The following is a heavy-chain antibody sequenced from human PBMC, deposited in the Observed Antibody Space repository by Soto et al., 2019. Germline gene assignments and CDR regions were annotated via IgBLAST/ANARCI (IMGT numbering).Heavy chain of an antibody. CDR1: VYTFTSYG. CDR3: ARDSGYSGYDSGFDY. CDR2: ISAYNGNT. J-gene: IGHJ4*02. Sequence: GASVTVSCTASVYTFTSYGSICVRQAPGQGLEWMGWISAYNGNTNYAQKLQGRVTMTTDTSTSTAYMELRSLRSDDTAVYYCARDSGYSGYDSGFDYWGQGTLVTVSS. V-gene: IGHV1-18*01. D-gene: IGHD5-12*01.